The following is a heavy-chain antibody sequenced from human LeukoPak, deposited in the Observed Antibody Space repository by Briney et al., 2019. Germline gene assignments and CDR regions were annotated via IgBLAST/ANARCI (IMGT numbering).Heavy chain of an antibody. CDR3: ARAPRDSSSSNYMRRFDY. D-gene: IGHD3-22*01. J-gene: IGHJ4*02. CDR2: IYHSGST. CDR1: GYSISSDNY. V-gene: IGHV4-38-2*01. Sequence: SETLSLTCAVYGYSISSDNYWVWIRQPPGQGLEWTGGIYHSGSTYYNPSLKSRVTMSVDTSKNQFSLKLSSVTAADTAVYYCARAPRDSSSSNYMRRFDYWGQGTLVTVSS.